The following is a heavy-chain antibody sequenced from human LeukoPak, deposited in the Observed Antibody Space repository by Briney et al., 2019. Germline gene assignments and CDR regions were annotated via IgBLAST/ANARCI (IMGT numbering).Heavy chain of an antibody. D-gene: IGHD6-13*01. CDR3: ARTGYSSTYRSTGDY. CDR2: INPNSGGT. J-gene: IGHJ4*02. V-gene: IGHV1-2*02. CDR1: GYTFTGYY. Sequence: ASVKVSCKASGYTFTGYYMYWVRQAPGQGLEWMGWINPNSGGTNYAQRFQGRVTMTRDTSISTAYMELSRLRSDDTAVYYCARTGYSSTYRSTGDYWGQGTLVTVSS.